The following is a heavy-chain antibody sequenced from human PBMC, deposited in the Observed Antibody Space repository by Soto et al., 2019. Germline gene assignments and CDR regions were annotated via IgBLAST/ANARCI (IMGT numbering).Heavy chain of an antibody. D-gene: IGHD5-18*01. CDR2: ISTLNGNT. CDR1: GYDYVTYA. CDR3: ASRVQVWLPDYYGMDV. J-gene: IGHJ6*02. Sequence: QAQLVQSGAEVKKPGASVNVSCKASGYDYVTYAITWVRQRPGQGLEWMGWISTLNGNTNYAQNFQCSVTMNTDTSTRIVHLELRSLRSDDTAVYYCASRVQVWLPDYYGMDVWGQGTTVTVSS. V-gene: IGHV1-18*01.